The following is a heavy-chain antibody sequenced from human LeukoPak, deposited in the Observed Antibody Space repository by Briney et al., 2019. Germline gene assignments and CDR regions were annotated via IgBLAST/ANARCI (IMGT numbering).Heavy chain of an antibody. D-gene: IGHD3-22*01. Sequence: PSETLSLTCTVSGGSISTTYYWGWIRQPPGKGPEWIGTIHYTGSTYYNPSLKSRVTISVDTSKNQFSLKLTSVTAADTATYYCAKQFPYYDNSGYLDYWGQGTLVTVSS. V-gene: IGHV4-39*01. J-gene: IGHJ4*02. CDR3: AKQFPYYDNSGYLDY. CDR2: IHYTGST. CDR1: GGSISTTYY.